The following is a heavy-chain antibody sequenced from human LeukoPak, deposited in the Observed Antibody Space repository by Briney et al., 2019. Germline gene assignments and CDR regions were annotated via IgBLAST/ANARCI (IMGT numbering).Heavy chain of an antibody. CDR2: IHYSGST. CDR1: GGSISGYY. Sequence: SETLSLTCTVSGGSISGYYWIWIRQPPGKGLEWIGYIHYSGSTNYNPSLKSRVTTSVDTSKKQFSLKLSSVTAADTAVYYCARGREMATTPFDYWGQGTLVTVSS. V-gene: IGHV4-59*01. J-gene: IGHJ4*02. CDR3: ARGREMATTPFDY. D-gene: IGHD5-24*01.